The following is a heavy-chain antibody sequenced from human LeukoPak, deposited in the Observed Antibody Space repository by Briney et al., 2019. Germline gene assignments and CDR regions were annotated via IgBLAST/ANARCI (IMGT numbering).Heavy chain of an antibody. V-gene: IGHV5-51*01. CDR3: ARTLVGATLDYYYYYGMDV. Sequence: GESLKISCKGSGYSFTSYWIGWVRQMPGKGLEWMGIIYPGDSDTRYSPSLQGQVTISADKSISTAYLQWSSLKASDTAMYYCARTLVGATLDYYYYYGMDVWGQGTTVTVSS. D-gene: IGHD1-26*01. CDR2: IYPGDSDT. J-gene: IGHJ6*02. CDR1: GYSFTSYW.